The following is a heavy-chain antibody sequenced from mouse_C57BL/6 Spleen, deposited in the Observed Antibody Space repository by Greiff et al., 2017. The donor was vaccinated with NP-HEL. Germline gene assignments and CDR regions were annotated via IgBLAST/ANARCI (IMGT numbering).Heavy chain of an antibody. J-gene: IGHJ2*01. CDR2: FYPGSGSI. Sequence: QVQLQQSGAELVKPGASVKLSCKASGYTFTEYTIHWVKQRSGQGLEWIGWFYPGSGSIKYNEKFKDKATLTADKSASTVYMELSRLTSEDSAVYICARDEDVIYYDYDEGGVYYFDYWGQGTTLTVSS. V-gene: IGHV1-62-2*01. CDR1: GYTFTEYT. CDR3: ARDEDVIYYDYDEGGVYYFDY. D-gene: IGHD2-4*01.